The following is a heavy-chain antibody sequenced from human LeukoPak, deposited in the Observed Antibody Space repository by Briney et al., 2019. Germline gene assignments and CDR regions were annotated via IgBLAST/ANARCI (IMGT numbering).Heavy chain of an antibody. Sequence: PGGSLRLSCAASGFTFSSYGMHWVRQAPGKGLEWVAFIRYDGSNKYYADSVKGRLTISRDNSKNTLYLQMNSLRAEDTAVYYCAKAPRYFDWLLGSGFDYWGQGTLVTVSS. CDR1: GFTFSSYG. CDR2: IRYDGSNK. J-gene: IGHJ4*02. D-gene: IGHD3-9*01. V-gene: IGHV3-30*02. CDR3: AKAPRYFDWLLGSGFDY.